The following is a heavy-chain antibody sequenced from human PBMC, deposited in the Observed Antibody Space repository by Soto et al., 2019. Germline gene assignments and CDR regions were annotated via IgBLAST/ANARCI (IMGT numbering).Heavy chain of an antibody. V-gene: IGHV3-23*01. CDR1: GFTFSSYA. Sequence: PGGSLRLSCAASGFTFSSYAMSWVRQAPGKGLEWVSAISGSCGSTYYADSVKGRFTISRDNSKNTLYLQMNSLRAEDTAVYYCAKEGGYYYYYYMDVWGKGTTVTVSS. J-gene: IGHJ6*03. CDR2: ISGSCGST. CDR3: AKEGGYYYYYYMDV.